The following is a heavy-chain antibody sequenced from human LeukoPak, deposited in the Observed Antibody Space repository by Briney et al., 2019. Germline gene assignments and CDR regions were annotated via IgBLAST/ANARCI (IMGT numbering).Heavy chain of an antibody. V-gene: IGHV4-34*01. J-gene: IGHJ5*01. CDR3: ARGANHPFDP. CDR1: GGSFSGYY. CDR2: INHSGST. D-gene: IGHD1-14*01. Sequence: SETLSLTCAVYGGSFSGYYWSWIRQPPGKGLEWIGEINHSGSTNYNPSLKSRVTISVDTSKNQFSLKLSSVTAADTAVYYCARGANHPFDPWGQGTLVTVSS.